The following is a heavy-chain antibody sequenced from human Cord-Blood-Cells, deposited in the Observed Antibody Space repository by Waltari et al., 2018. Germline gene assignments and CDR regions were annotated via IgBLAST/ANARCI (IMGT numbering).Heavy chain of an antibody. D-gene: IGHD4-17*01. CDR2: IIPIVGTA. V-gene: IGHV1-69*01. Sequence: QVQLVQSGAEVKKPGSSVKVSCKASGGTFSSYAISWVRQAPGQGLEWMGGIIPIVGTANYAQKFQGRVTITADESTSTAYMELSSLRSEDTAVYYCARVASEMTTVSYFDYWGQGTLVTVSS. CDR1: GGTFSSYA. J-gene: IGHJ4*02. CDR3: ARVASEMTTVSYFDY.